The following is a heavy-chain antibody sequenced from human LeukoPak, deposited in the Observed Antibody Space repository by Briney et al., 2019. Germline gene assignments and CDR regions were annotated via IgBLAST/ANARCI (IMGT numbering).Heavy chain of an antibody. J-gene: IGHJ4*02. Sequence: PGRSLRLSCAASGFTFDDYAMHWVRQAPGKGLEWVSGINWNSGNMVYADSVKGRFTISRDNAKNSLFLQMNSLTTEDTAFYYCAKGHYSSSPEYFDYWGQGTLVTVSS. V-gene: IGHV3-9*01. D-gene: IGHD6-13*01. CDR2: INWNSGNM. CDR3: AKGHYSSSPEYFDY. CDR1: GFTFDDYA.